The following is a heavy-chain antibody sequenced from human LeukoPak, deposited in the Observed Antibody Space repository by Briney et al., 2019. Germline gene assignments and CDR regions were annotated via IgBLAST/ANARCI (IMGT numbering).Heavy chain of an antibody. J-gene: IGHJ5*02. D-gene: IGHD3-3*01. CDR2: MNPNSGNT. CDR1: GYTFTSYD. V-gene: IGHV1-8*01. CDR3: ARGSLYYDFWSGYYNGHNWFDH. Sequence: ASVKVSCKASGYTFTSYDINWVRQATGQGLEWMGWMNPNSGNTGYAQKFQGRVTMTRNTSISTAYMELSSLRSEDTAVYYCARGSLYYDFWSGYYNGHNWFDHWGQGTLVTVSS.